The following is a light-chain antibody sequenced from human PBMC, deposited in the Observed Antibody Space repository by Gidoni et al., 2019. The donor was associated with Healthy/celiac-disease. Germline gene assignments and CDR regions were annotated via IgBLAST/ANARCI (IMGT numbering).Light chain of an antibody. CDR3: QQRSNWPPYS. Sequence: IVLTQSPATLSLSPGERATLYCRASQSVSSYLAWYQQKPGQAPRLLIYDASNRATGITARFSGSGSGTDFTLTISSLEPEDFAVYYCQQRSNWPPYSFGQGTKLEIK. J-gene: IGKJ2*03. CDR1: QSVSSY. V-gene: IGKV3-11*01. CDR2: DAS.